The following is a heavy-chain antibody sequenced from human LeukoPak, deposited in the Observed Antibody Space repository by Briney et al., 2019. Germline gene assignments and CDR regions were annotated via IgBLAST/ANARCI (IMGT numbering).Heavy chain of an antibody. CDR2: INPSGGST. V-gene: IGHV1-46*01. Sequence: ASVKVSCKASGYTFTSYYMHWVRQAPGQGLEWMGIINPSGGSTSYAQKFQGRVTMTRDTSTSTVYMELSSLTSDDTAVYYCARGGAAAGTSNGGWFDPWGQGTLVTISS. J-gene: IGHJ5*02. D-gene: IGHD6-13*01. CDR3: ARGGAAAGTSNGGWFDP. CDR1: GYTFTSYY.